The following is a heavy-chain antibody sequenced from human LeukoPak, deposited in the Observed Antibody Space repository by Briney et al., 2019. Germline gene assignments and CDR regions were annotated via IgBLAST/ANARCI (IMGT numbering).Heavy chain of an antibody. Sequence: SETLSLTCTVSGGSISSSSYYWGWIRQPPGKGLEWIGSIYYSGSTYYNPSLKSRVTISVDTSKDQFSLKLSSVTAADTAVYYCARAAMIGYYYYYMDVWGKGTTVTVSS. D-gene: IGHD2-2*01. J-gene: IGHJ6*03. CDR1: GGSISSSSYY. CDR2: IYYSGST. CDR3: ARAAMIGYYYYYMDV. V-gene: IGHV4-39*07.